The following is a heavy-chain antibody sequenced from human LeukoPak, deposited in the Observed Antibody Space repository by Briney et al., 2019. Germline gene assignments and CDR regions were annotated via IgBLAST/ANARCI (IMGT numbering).Heavy chain of an antibody. J-gene: IGHJ5*02. D-gene: IGHD2-2*01. CDR1: GGSISSYY. V-gene: IGHV4-59*08. CDR2: IYYSGST. Sequence: SETLSLTCTVSGGSISSYYWSWIRQPPGKGLEWIGNIYYSGSTNYNPSLKSRVTISVDTSKNQFSLKLSSVTAADTAVYYCARHVSPDIVVVRGWSSSSSHWFDPWGQGTLVTVSS. CDR3: ARHVSPDIVVVRGWSSSSSHWFDP.